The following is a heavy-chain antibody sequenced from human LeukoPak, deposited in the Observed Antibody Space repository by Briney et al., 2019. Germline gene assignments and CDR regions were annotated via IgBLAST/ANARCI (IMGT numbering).Heavy chain of an antibody. Sequence: TGGSLRLSCAASGFTFISYSMNWVRQAPGKGLEWVSYISGTSSTIYYADSVKGRFTISRDNAKNSLYLQMNSLRAEDTAVYYCARDRGKGSSSWEGPMDVWGKGTTVTVSS. V-gene: IGHV3-48*01. D-gene: IGHD6-6*01. CDR1: GFTFISYS. J-gene: IGHJ6*03. CDR3: ARDRGKGSSSWEGPMDV. CDR2: ISGTSSTI.